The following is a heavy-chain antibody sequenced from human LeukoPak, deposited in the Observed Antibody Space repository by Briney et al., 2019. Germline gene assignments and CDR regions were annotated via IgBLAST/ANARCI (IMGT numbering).Heavy chain of an antibody. CDR1: GGTFSSYA. J-gene: IGHJ4*02. V-gene: IGHV1-69*05. Sequence: ASVKVSCKASGGTFSSYAISWVRQAPGQGLERMGGIIPIFGTANYAQKFQGRVTITTDESTSTVYMELSSLRSEDTAVYYCERETIFGVARGYYFDQWGQGTLVTVSS. CDR3: ERETIFGVARGYYFDQ. D-gene: IGHD3-3*01. CDR2: IIPIFGTA.